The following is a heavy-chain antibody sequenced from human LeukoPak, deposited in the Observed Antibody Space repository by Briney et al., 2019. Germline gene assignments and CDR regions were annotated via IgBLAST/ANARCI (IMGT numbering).Heavy chain of an antibody. D-gene: IGHD1-26*01. V-gene: IGHV3-21*01. CDR3: ARDGSGGSYFVFDY. CDR2: ISASGSAT. CDR1: GFIFSNYG. Sequence: GGSLRLSCAASGFIFSNYGMNWVRQAPGKGLEWVAAISASGSATSYADSVKGRFTISRDNAKNSLYLQMNSLRAEDTAVYYCARDGSGGSYFVFDYWGQGTLVTVSS. J-gene: IGHJ4*02.